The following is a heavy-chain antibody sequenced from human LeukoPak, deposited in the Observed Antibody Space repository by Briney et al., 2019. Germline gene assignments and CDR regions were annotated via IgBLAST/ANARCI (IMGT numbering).Heavy chain of an antibody. J-gene: IGHJ4*02. Sequence: AGGSLRLSCAASGFTVSSNYMSWVRQAPGKGLEWVSVIYSGGSTYYADSVKGRFTISRDNSKNTLYLQMNSLRAEDTAVYYCVLRGCYYDSSGPYYFDYWGQGTLVTVSS. CDR3: VLRGCYYDSSGPYYFDY. CDR2: IYSGGST. V-gene: IGHV3-66*02. D-gene: IGHD3-22*01. CDR1: GFTVSSNY.